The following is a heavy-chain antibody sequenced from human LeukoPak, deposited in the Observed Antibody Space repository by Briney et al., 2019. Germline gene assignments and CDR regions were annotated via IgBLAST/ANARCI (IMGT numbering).Heavy chain of an antibody. Sequence: ASVKVSCKASGYTFTGYYMHWVRQAPGQGLEWMGWINPNSGGTNYAQKFQGRVTMTRDTSISTAYMELSRLRSDDTAVYYCARRGVNYYDSSGYYYWGQGTLVTVSS. CDR2: INPNSGGT. J-gene: IGHJ4*02. D-gene: IGHD3-22*01. CDR3: ARRGVNYYDSSGYYY. CDR1: GYTFTGYY. V-gene: IGHV1-2*02.